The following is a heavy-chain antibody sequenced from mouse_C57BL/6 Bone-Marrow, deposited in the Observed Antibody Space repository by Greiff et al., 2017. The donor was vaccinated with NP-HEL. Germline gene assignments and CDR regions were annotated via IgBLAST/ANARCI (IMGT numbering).Heavy chain of an antibody. CDR2: ISYSGST. CDR1: GYSITSDY. CDR3: ARYSPTAHYFDY. V-gene: IGHV3-8*01. D-gene: IGHD1-2*01. Sequence: EVQLQESGPGLAKPSQTLSLTCSVTGYSITSDYWNWTRKFPGNKLEYMGYISYSGSTYYNPSLKSRISITRDTSKNQYYLQLNSVTTEDTATYYCARYSPTAHYFDYWGQGTTLTVSS. J-gene: IGHJ2*01.